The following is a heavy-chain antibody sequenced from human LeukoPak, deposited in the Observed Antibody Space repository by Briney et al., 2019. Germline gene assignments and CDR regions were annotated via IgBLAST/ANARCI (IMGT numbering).Heavy chain of an antibody. CDR3: AREGSYDFWSGPFDY. D-gene: IGHD3-3*01. CDR1: GGSISSGGYY. CDR2: IYHSGST. J-gene: IGHJ4*02. V-gene: IGHV4-30-2*01. Sequence: PSQTLSLTCTVSGGSISSGGYYWNWIRQPPGKGLEWIGYIYHSGSTYYNPSLKSRVTMSVDTSKNQFSLKLSSVTAADTAVYYCAREGSYDFWSGPFDYWGQGTLVTVSS.